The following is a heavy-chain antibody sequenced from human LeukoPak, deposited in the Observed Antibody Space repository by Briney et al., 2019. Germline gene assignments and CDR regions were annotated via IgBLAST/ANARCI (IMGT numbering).Heavy chain of an antibody. CDR1: GFTFSSYA. CDR2: IIGSGSST. Sequence: GRSLRLSCAASGFTFSSYAVTWVRQVPGKGLEWVSRIIGSGSSTYYGDSVRGRLTTARDNSKNTLYLQMNRLRAEDTAVYYRAKEYSSGWSTLAYFYGMDVWGQGTTVTVSS. D-gene: IGHD6-19*01. V-gene: IGHV3-23*01. J-gene: IGHJ6*02. CDR3: AKEYSSGWSTLAYFYGMDV.